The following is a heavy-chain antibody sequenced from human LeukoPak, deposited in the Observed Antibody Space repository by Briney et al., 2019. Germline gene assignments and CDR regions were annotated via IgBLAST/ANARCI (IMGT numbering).Heavy chain of an antibody. CDR2: IRYDGSNK. V-gene: IGHV3-30*02. CDR3: AKDSYYSGWYLNYYYGMDV. D-gene: IGHD6-19*01. CDR1: GFTFSSYG. Sequence: SGGSLRPSCAASGFTFSSYGMHWVRQAPGKGLEWVAFIRYDGSNKYYADSVKGRFTISRDNFKNTLYLQMNSLRAEDTAVYYCAKDSYYSGWYLNYYYGMDVWGQGTTVTVSS. J-gene: IGHJ6*02.